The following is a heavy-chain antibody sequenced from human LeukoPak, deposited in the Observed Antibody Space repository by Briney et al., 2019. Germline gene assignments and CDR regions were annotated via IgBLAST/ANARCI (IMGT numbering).Heavy chain of an antibody. J-gene: IGHJ4*02. CDR1: GYTLTGYH. D-gene: IGHD6-13*01. V-gene: IGHV1-2*06. CDR3: ARDQGSLTRSWYTGY. Sequence: GASVKVSCXASGYTLTGYHIHWVRQAPGQRLEWVGRINPYSGDTDFAQKFQGRVTMTRDTSITTAYMDLSSLTPDDTAVYFCARDQGSLTRSWYTGYWGQGTQVTVSS. CDR2: INPYSGDT.